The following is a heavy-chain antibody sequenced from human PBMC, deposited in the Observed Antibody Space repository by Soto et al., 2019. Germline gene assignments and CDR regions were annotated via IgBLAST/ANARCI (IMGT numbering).Heavy chain of an antibody. CDR2: IYWDNDK. V-gene: IGHV2-5*05. J-gene: IGHJ4*02. D-gene: IGHD7-27*01. Sequence: QITLKESGPTLVKPTQTLTLTCTFSGFSFSTSGVGVRWIRQPPGKALEWLALIYWDNDKRYGPSQKSRLTTSKDTAKNQVVLTMTNMDPVDTATYYCAHSLGISRFDYWGQGILVTVSS. CDR1: GFSFSTSGVG. CDR3: AHSLGISRFDY.